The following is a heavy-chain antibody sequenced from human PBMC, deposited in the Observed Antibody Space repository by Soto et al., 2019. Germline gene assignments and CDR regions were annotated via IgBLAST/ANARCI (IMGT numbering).Heavy chain of an antibody. CDR1: GGSFSGYY. J-gene: IGHJ5*02. D-gene: IGHD5-12*01. Sequence: SETLSLTCAVYGGSFSGYYWSWIRQPPGKGLEWIGEINHSGSTNYNPSLKSRVTISVDTSKNQFSLKLSSVTTADTAVYYCARGLVEMATIGRWFDPWGQGALVTVSS. CDR2: INHSGST. V-gene: IGHV4-34*01. CDR3: ARGLVEMATIGRWFDP.